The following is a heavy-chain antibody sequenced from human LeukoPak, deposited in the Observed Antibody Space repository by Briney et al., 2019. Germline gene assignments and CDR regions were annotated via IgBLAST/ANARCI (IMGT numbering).Heavy chain of an antibody. J-gene: IGHJ4*02. D-gene: IGHD1-7*01. CDR1: GGSFSGYH. Sequence: SETLSLTCAVYGGSFSGYHWSWIRQPPGKGLEWIGEINHSGSTNYNPSLKSRVTISVDTSKNQFSLKLSSVTAADTAVYYCARGRGHIPGTTTYYDYWGQGTLVTVSS. V-gene: IGHV4-34*01. CDR2: INHSGST. CDR3: ARGRGHIPGTTTYYDY.